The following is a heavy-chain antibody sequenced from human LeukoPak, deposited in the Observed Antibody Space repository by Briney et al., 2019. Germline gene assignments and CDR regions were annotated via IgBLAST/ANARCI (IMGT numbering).Heavy chain of an antibody. J-gene: IGHJ4*02. D-gene: IGHD4-17*01. CDR2: ISGGGETT. CDR1: GFTFNNYA. V-gene: IGHV3-23*01. Sequence: GGSLRLSCAASGFTFNNYAMNWVRQAPGKGLEWASSISGGGETTYYADSAKGRFTISRDNSQNTLYLQMNSLRAEDTAVYYCARDYADYVGYFFFDYWGQGTLVTVSS. CDR3: ARDYADYVGYFFFDY.